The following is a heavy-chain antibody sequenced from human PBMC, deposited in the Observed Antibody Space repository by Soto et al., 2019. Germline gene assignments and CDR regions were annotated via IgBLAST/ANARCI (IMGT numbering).Heavy chain of an antibody. CDR1: GFTFSTFA. Sequence: QVQLVESGGGVVQPGRSLRLSCSASGFTFSTFAVHWVRQAPGKGLEWVAVISSDGYTKYYTDSVKGRFTISRDNSKNTLLLQMNGLRTEDTSMYYCARAPTSRLDYWGQGTLVTVSS. CDR3: ARAPTSRLDY. J-gene: IGHJ4*02. V-gene: IGHV3-30-3*01. CDR2: ISSDGYTK.